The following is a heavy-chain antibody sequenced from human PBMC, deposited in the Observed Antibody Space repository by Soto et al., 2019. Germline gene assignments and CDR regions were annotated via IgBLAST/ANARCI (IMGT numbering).Heavy chain of an antibody. CDR3: ARAGGSEQQLADYYYYGMDV. Sequence: SQTLSLTCAISGDSVSSNSAAWNWIRQSPSRGLEWLGRTYYRSKWYNDYAVSVKSRITINPDTSKNKFSLQLNSVTPEDTAVYYCARAGGSEQQLADYYYYGMDVWGQGTTVTVSS. CDR1: GDSVSSNSAA. D-gene: IGHD6-13*01. J-gene: IGHJ6*02. CDR2: TYYRSKWYN. V-gene: IGHV6-1*01.